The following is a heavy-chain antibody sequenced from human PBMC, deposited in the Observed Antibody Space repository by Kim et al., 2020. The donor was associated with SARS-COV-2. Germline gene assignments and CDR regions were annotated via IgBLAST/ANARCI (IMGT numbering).Heavy chain of an antibody. V-gene: IGHV3-23*01. J-gene: IGHJ4*02. D-gene: IGHD5-12*01. CDR3: AKETVQWLRYFDY. Sequence: YADAVKGRFTMSRDNSKNTLYLQMNSLRAEDTAVYYCAKETVQWLRYFDYWGQGTLVTVSS.